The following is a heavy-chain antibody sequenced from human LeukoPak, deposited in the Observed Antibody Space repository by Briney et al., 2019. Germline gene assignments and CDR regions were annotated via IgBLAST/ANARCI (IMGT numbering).Heavy chain of an antibody. D-gene: IGHD3-22*01. CDR2: IYHSGST. CDR1: GYSISSGYY. CDR3: ARDYYDSPHPY. V-gene: IGHV4-38-2*02. Sequence: SETLSLTCTVSGYSISSGYYWGWIRQPPGKGLEWIGSIYHSGSTYYNPSLKSRVTISVDTSKNQFSLKLSSVTAADTAVYYCARDYYDSPHPYWGQGTLVTVSS. J-gene: IGHJ4*02.